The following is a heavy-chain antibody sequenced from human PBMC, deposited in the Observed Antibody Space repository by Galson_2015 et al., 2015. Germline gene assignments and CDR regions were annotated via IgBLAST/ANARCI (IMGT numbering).Heavy chain of an antibody. D-gene: IGHD2-2*01. V-gene: IGHV3-30*03. J-gene: IGHJ5*02. CDR1: GFTFSSYG. Sequence: SLRLSCAASGFTFSSYGMHWVRQAPGKGLEWVAVISYDGSNKYYADSVKGRFTISRDNSKNTLYLQMNSLRAEDTAVYYCARDPDCSSTSCSNWFDPWGQGTLVTVSS. CDR3: ARDPDCSSTSCSNWFDP. CDR2: ISYDGSNK.